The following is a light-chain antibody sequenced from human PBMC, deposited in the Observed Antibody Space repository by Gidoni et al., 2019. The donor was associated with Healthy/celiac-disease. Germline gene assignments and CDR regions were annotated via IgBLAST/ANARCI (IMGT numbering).Light chain of an antibody. Sequence: DIQMTQSPSYLSASVGDRVTITCQASQDISNYLNWYQQKPGKAPKLLIYDASNLETGVPSRFSGSGSGTDFTFTISSLQPEDIATYYCQQYDNLPPKTFGQGTKVEIK. CDR1: QDISNY. J-gene: IGKJ1*01. V-gene: IGKV1-33*01. CDR3: QQYDNLPPKT. CDR2: DAS.